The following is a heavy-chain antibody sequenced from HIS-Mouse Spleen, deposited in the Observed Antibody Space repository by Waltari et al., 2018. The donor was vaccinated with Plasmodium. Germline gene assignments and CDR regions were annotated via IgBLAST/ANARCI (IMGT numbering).Heavy chain of an antibody. CDR1: GFPFSSNS. Sequence: EVQLVESGGGLVKPGGSLRLSCVASGFPFSSNSMNWVRQAPGKGLEWVSSISSSSSYIYYADSVKGRFTISRDNAKNSLYLQMNSLRAEDTAVYYCARDRSAAALLGYWGQGTLVTVSS. D-gene: IGHD6-13*01. CDR2: ISSSSSYI. V-gene: IGHV3-21*01. J-gene: IGHJ4*02. CDR3: ARDRSAAALLGY.